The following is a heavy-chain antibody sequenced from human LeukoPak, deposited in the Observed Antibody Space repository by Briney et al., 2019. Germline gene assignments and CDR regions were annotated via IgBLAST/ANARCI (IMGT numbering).Heavy chain of an antibody. CDR1: GGTFSSYA. CDR3: ARKVPNDSSGYYYRGQFDP. D-gene: IGHD3-22*01. J-gene: IGHJ5*02. CDR2: IIPIFGTA. V-gene: IGHV1-69*06. Sequence: ASVKVSCKASGGTFSSYAISWVRQAPGQGLEWMGGIIPIFGTANYAQKFQGGVTITADKPTSTAYMELSSLRSEDTAVYYCARKVPNDSSGYYYRGQFDPWGQGTLVTVSS.